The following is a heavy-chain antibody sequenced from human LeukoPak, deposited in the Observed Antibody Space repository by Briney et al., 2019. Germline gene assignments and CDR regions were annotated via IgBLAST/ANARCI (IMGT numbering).Heavy chain of an antibody. CDR1: GSTFTSYW. Sequence: GESLKISCQGSGSTFTSYWIGGVRKLPGKGLEWMGIIYPGESDTRNSPSFQGQVPISADKSISTAYLQWSSLKASDTAMYYCARLGGYYYYYMDVWGKGTTVTVSS. CDR2: IYPGESDT. V-gene: IGHV5-51*01. J-gene: IGHJ6*03. CDR3: ARLGGYYYYYMDV.